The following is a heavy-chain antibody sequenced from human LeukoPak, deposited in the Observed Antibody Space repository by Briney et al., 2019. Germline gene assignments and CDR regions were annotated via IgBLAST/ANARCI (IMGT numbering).Heavy chain of an antibody. J-gene: IGHJ4*02. CDR3: ARETAAITMVRGAFDY. CDR1: GGTFSSYA. Sequence: ASVKVSCKASGGTFSSYAISWVRQAPGQGLECMGGIIPIFGTANYAQKFQGRVTITADGSTSTAYMELSSLRSEDTAVYYCARETAAITMVRGAFDYWGQGTLVTVSS. CDR2: IIPIFGTA. V-gene: IGHV1-69*01. D-gene: IGHD3-10*01.